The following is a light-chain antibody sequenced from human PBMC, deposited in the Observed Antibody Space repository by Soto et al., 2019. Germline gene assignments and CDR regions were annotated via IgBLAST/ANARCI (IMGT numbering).Light chain of an antibody. V-gene: IGKV3-11*01. J-gene: IGKJ4*01. CDR2: DVS. CDR3: QQRRSWPGLT. CDR1: HSVDNY. Sequence: EIVLTQSPATLSLSPGERATLSCRATHSVDNYLAWYQQKPGQAPRLLIFDVSNRTTGIPARFSGSGSGTDFTLTISSLEPEDSAVYFGQQRRSWPGLTFGGGTRVEIK.